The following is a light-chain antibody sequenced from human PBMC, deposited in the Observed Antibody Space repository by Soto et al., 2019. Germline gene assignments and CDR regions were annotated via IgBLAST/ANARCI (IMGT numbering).Light chain of an antibody. CDR2: GAS. Sequence: EIVMTQSPATLALSPGETATLSCKASQSVSNNLAWYQQKPGQAPRLLIYGASTRATGIPARFSGSGSGTEFTLTISSLQSEDFAVYYCQQYNNWPDTFGQGTKVDIK. CDR3: QQYNNWPDT. CDR1: QSVSNN. V-gene: IGKV3-15*01. J-gene: IGKJ1*01.